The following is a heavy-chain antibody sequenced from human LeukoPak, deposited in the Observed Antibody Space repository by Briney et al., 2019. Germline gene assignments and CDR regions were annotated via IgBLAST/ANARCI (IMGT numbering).Heavy chain of an antibody. CDR2: MNPNSGNT. CDR1: GYTFTGYY. Sequence: ASVKVSCRASGYTFTGYYMHWVRQAPGEGLEWMGWMNPNSGNTGYAQKFQGRVTITRNTSISTAYMELSSLRSEDTAVYYCARLYYDFWSGYYTGIYYYYMDVWGKGTTVTVSS. V-gene: IGHV1-8*03. D-gene: IGHD3-3*01. CDR3: ARLYYDFWSGYYTGIYYYYMDV. J-gene: IGHJ6*03.